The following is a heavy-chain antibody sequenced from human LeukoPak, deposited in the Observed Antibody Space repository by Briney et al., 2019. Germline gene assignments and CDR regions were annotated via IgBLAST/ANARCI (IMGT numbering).Heavy chain of an antibody. V-gene: IGHV3-30*18. CDR1: GFTFSSYG. CDR3: AKDSSGPAY. CDR2: ISYDGSNK. Sequence: GGSLRLSCAASGFTFSSYGMHWVRQAPGKGLEWVAVISYDGSNKYYADSVKGRFTISRDNSKNTLYLQMNSLRAEDTAVYYCAKDSSGPAYWGQGTLVTVSS. D-gene: IGHD6-19*01. J-gene: IGHJ4*02.